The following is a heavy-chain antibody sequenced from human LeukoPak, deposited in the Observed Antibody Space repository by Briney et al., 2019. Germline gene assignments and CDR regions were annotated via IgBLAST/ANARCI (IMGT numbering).Heavy chain of an antibody. CDR1: GFTVSSNY. D-gene: IGHD5-18*01. J-gene: IGHJ4*02. Sequence: GGSLRLSCAASGFTVSSNYMSWVRQAPGKGLEWVSVIYSGGSTYYADSVKGRFTISRDNSKNTLYLQMNSLRAEDTAVYYCARRGYSYGYNYFDYWGQGTMVTVSS. CDR2: IYSGGST. V-gene: IGHV3-66*01. CDR3: ARRGYSYGYNYFDY.